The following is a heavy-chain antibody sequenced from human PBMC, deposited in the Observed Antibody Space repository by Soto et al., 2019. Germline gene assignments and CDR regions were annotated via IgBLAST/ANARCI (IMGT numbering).Heavy chain of an antibody. V-gene: IGHV1-3*01. CDR3: ARGSEPAYSSWYVNGDF. J-gene: IGHJ4*02. Sequence: QVQLVQSGAEVKKPGASVKISCKASGYTFTSYAIHWVRQAPGLRLEWMGWINAGNGNTKYSQNFQGRVTITRDTSATTAYMDVSSLRFEDTAVYYCARGSEPAYSSWYVNGDFWGQGTLVTVSS. D-gene: IGHD6-13*01. CDR1: GYTFTSYA. CDR2: INAGNGNT.